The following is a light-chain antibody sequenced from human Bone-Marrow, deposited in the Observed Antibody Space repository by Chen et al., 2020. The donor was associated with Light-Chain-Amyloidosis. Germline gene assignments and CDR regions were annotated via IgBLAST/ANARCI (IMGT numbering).Light chain of an antibody. V-gene: IGLV2-14*03. CDR3: SSYASSSLYV. J-gene: IGLJ1*01. Sequence: QSALTQPASVSGSPGQSITISCTGTSSDVGGYNYVSWYQQHPGKAPKLMIYDVSNRPSGVSNRLSASKSGNTASLTISGLQAADEADYYCSSYASSSLYVLGTGTKVTVL. CDR2: DVS. CDR1: SSDVGGYNY.